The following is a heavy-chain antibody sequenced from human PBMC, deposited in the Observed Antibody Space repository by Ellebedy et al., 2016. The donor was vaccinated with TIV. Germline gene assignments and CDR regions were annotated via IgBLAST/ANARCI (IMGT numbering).Heavy chain of an antibody. V-gene: IGHV1-18*01. CDR2: FSAYNGNT. CDR3: ARDRDNVLTGYQVDY. J-gene: IGHJ4*02. CDR1: GYTFTGYG. Sequence: ASVKVSCKASGYTFTGYGITWVRQAPGQGLEWMGWFSAYNGNTNYAQKFQGRVAMTTDTSTSTAYMDLRSLRSDDTAVYYCARDRDNVLTGYQVDYWGQGTLVTVSS. D-gene: IGHD3-9*01.